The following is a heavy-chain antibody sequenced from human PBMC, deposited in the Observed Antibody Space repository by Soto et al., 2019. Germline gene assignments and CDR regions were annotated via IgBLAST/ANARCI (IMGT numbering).Heavy chain of an antibody. CDR3: AKHLHIVVRFSPLFSFYGLDV. CDR2: FGASDGGT. D-gene: IGHD2-21*01. CDR1: GFPFGPYP. V-gene: IGHV3-23*04. J-gene: IGHJ6*02. Sequence: EVKLVQAGGGLVQPGVSLRVSCVASGFPFGPYPMGWFRQAPGGGRGWAAGFGASDGGTYYADPVKGRFTIPRDDSKNTLFLQMNSPRAEDTAVYYCAKHLHIVVRFSPLFSFYGLDVWGQGTTVTVSS.